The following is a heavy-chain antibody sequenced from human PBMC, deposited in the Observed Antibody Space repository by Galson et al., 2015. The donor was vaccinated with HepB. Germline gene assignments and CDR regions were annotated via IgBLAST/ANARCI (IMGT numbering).Heavy chain of an antibody. CDR1: GGSISSYY. CDR3: ARDLAAADDAFDI. D-gene: IGHD6-13*01. CDR2: IYYSGST. V-gene: IGHV4-59*01. J-gene: IGHJ3*02. Sequence: ETLSLTCTVSGGSISSYYWSWIRQPPGKGLEWIGYIYYSGSTNYNPSLKSRVTISVDTSKNQFSLKLSSVTAADTAVYYCARDLAAADDAFDIWGQGTMVTVSS.